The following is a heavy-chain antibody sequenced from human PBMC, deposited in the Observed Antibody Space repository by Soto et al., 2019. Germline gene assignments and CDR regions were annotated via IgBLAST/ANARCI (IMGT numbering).Heavy chain of an antibody. J-gene: IGHJ5*02. D-gene: IGHD3-22*01. V-gene: IGHV2-5*02. CDR1: GFSLSTSGVG. Sequence: QITLKESGPTLVKPTQTLTLTCTFSGFSLSTSGVGVGWIRQPPGKALEWLALIYWDDDKRYSPSLKSRLTITKATPKYQVVLTMTNMELVDTATYYCARSLIGYYYDCSGSNWFAAWGQGTLVTVSS. CDR2: IYWDDDK. CDR3: ARSLIGYYYDCSGSNWFAA.